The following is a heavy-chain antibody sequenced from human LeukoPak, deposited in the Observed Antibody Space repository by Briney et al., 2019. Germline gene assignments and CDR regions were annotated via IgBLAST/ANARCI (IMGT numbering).Heavy chain of an antibody. D-gene: IGHD3-22*01. J-gene: IGHJ4*02. CDR1: GFTFSNCG. CDR2: ISGSGSST. V-gene: IGHV3-23*01. CDR3: AKDYDSSGYPHYYFNY. Sequence: GGSLRLSCAASGFTFSNCGMNWVRQAPGKGLEWVSGISGSGSSTYYADSVKGRFTISRDNSKNTLYLQMNSLRVEDTAVYYCAKDYDSSGYPHYYFNYWGQGTLVTVSS.